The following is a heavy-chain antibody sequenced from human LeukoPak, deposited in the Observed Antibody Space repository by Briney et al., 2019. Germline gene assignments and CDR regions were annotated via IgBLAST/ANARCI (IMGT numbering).Heavy chain of an antibody. D-gene: IGHD3-9*01. J-gene: IGHJ5*02. CDR2: IYYSGST. Sequence: KPSETLSLTCTVSGGSISSYYWSWIRQPPGKGLEWIGYIYYSGSTNYNPSLKSRVTISVDTSKNQFSLKLGSVTAADTAVYYCARGGAKYYDILTGYYRDGWFDPWGQGTLVTVSS. CDR3: ARGGAKYYDILTGYYRDGWFDP. CDR1: GGSISSYY. V-gene: IGHV4-59*01.